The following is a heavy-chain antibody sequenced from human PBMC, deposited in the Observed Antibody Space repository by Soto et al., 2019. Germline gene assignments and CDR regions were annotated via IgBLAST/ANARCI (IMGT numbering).Heavy chain of an antibody. CDR3: ASSLIEYSGYEAPDY. J-gene: IGHJ4*02. Sequence: PGGSLRLSCAASGFTFSSYWMSGVRQAPGKGLEWVANIKQDGSEKYYVDSVKGRFTISRDNAKNSLYLQMNSLRAEDTAVYYCASSLIEYSGYEAPDYWGQGTLVTVSS. CDR2: IKQDGSEK. CDR1: GFTFSSYW. V-gene: IGHV3-7*01. D-gene: IGHD5-12*01.